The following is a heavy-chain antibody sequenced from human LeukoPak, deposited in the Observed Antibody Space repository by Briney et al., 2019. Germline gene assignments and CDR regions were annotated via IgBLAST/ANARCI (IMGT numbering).Heavy chain of an antibody. V-gene: IGHV3-23*01. CDR3: AKDKSSSWYFDY. CDR2: ISGSGGST. J-gene: IGHJ4*02. Sequence: GGSLRLSCAASGFTFSSYAMRWVRQAPGKGLEWVSAISGSGGSTYYADSVKGRFTISRDNSKNTLNLQMNSLRAEDTAVYYCAKDKSSSWYFDYWGQGTLVTVSS. CDR1: GFTFSSYA. D-gene: IGHD6-13*01.